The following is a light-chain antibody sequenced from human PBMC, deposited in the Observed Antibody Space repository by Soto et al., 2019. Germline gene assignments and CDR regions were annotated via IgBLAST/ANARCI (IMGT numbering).Light chain of an antibody. CDR1: SSDVGVYNY. CDR3: SSYTSSNTLV. J-gene: IGLJ2*01. CDR2: EVS. Sequence: QSVLTQPASVSGSPGQSITISCTGTSSDVGVYNYVSWYQQHPGKAPKLMIYEVSNRPSGVSNRFSGSKSGNTASLTISGLQAEDEADYYCSSYTSSNTLVFGGGTNLTVL. V-gene: IGLV2-14*01.